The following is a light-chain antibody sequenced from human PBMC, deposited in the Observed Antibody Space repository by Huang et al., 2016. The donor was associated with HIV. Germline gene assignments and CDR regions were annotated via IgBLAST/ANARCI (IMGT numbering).Light chain of an antibody. CDR1: QSISSW. J-gene: IGKJ2*01. CDR2: KAS. CDR3: QQYNRYSYT. Sequence: DIQMTQSPSTLSPSVGDRVTITCRASQSISSWLAWYQQKPGKAPKVLIYKASSLESGVPSRFSGSGSGTEFTLTISSLQPDDFATYYCQQYNRYSYTFGQGTNLEIK. V-gene: IGKV1-5*03.